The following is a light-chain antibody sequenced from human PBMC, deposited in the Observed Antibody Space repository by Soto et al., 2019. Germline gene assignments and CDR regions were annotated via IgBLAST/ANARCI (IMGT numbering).Light chain of an antibody. J-gene: IGLJ2*01. V-gene: IGLV1-40*01. CDR2: GNT. CDR1: SSNIGAGYD. CDR3: QSYDSSLSVWL. Sequence: QSVLTQPPSVSGAPGQRVTISCTGSSSNIGAGYDVHWYQQLPGTAPKLLVHGNTDRPSGVPDRFSVSKSGTSASLAITGLQDEDEADYYCQSYDSSLSVWLFGGGIKLTVL.